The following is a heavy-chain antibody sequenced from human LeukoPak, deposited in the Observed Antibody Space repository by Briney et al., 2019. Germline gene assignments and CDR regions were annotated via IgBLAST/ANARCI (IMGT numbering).Heavy chain of an antibody. V-gene: IGHV3-23*01. Sequence: GGSLRLSCTASGFSFSAYAMMWVRQAPGKGPEWVSAIRGSGVNTYYADSVKGRFTISRDNSKYTLFLQMNSLRAEDTAVYYCARDPNGDYIGVFDMWGPGTMVTVSS. J-gene: IGHJ3*02. D-gene: IGHD4-17*01. CDR2: IRGSGVNT. CDR3: ARDPNGDYIGVFDM. CDR1: GFSFSAYA.